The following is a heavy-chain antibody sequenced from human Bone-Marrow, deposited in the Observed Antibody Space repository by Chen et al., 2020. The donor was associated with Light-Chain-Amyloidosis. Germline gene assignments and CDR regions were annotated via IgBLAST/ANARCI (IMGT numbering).Heavy chain of an antibody. CDR1: GYTFPNYW. V-gene: IGHV5-51*01. J-gene: IGHJ4*02. Sequence: ISCKGSGYTFPNYWIGWVRQMPGKGLEWMGVIYPDDSDARYSPSFEGQVTISADKSITTAYLQWRSLKASDTAMYYCASRRDGYNFDYWGQGTLVTVSS. CDR3: ASRRDGYNFDY. CDR2: IYPDDSDA. D-gene: IGHD5-12*01.